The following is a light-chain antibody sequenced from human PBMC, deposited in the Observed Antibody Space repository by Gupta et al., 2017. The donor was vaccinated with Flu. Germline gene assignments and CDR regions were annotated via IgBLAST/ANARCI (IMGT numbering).Light chain of an antibody. Sequence: SLGERATINCKSSQTVLYNSNNKNYLAWYQKKSGQPPKLLIYWATARESGVPDRFSGSGSGTDFTLTISSLQAEDVAVYYCQQYFNTPWTFGQGTKVEIK. CDR3: QQYFNTPWT. J-gene: IGKJ1*01. V-gene: IGKV4-1*01. CDR1: QTVLYNSNNKNY. CDR2: WAT.